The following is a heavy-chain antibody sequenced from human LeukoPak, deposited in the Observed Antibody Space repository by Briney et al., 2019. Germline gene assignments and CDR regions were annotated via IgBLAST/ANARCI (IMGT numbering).Heavy chain of an antibody. CDR2: IKQDGSEK. J-gene: IGHJ4*02. V-gene: IGHV3-7*01. CDR1: GFTFSTYW. CDR3: ARDKGRRYDFWSGYLFDY. D-gene: IGHD3-3*01. Sequence: GGSLRLSCAASGFTFSTYWMSWVRQAPGKGLEWVANIKQDGSEKYYVDSVKGRFTISRDNAKNSLYLQMNTLRPEDTAVYYCARDKGRRYDFWSGYLFDYWGQGTLVTVSS.